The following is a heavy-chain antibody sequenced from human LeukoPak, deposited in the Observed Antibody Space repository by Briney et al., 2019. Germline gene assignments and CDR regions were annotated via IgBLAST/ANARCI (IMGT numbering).Heavy chain of an antibody. Sequence: GESLKISCKGSGYSFTTYWIAWLRQMPGKGPEWMGIIYPGDSDIRYSPSFQGQVTISVDKSISTAYLQWSSLKASDTAMYYCPGRAYSGYEFDYCGEGTLVTVSS. CDR3: PGRAYSGYEFDY. J-gene: IGHJ4*02. V-gene: IGHV5-51*01. D-gene: IGHD5-12*01. CDR2: IYPGDSDI. CDR1: GYSFTTYW.